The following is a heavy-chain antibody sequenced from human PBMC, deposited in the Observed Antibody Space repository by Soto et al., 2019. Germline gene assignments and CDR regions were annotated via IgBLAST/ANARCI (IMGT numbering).Heavy chain of an antibody. J-gene: IGHJ6*02. CDR3: ARIEGYDFWSGYPYYYGMDV. CDR2: IFSNDEK. V-gene: IGHV2-26*01. D-gene: IGHD3-3*01. CDR1: GFSLSNARMG. Sequence: QVTLKESGPVLVKPTETLTLTCTVSGFSLSNARMGVSWIRQPPGKALEWLAHIFSNDEKSHSTSLKSRLTNSKDTSXXQXVXXMTNMDPVDTATYYCARIEGYDFWSGYPYYYGMDVWGQGTTVTVSS.